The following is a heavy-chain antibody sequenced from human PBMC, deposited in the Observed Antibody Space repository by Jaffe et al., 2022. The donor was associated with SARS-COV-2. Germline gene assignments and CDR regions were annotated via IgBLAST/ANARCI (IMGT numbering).Heavy chain of an antibody. D-gene: IGHD3-10*01. J-gene: IGHJ6*02. CDR1: GFIFSSYG. V-gene: IGHV3-33*01. CDR2: IWYDGSIK. Sequence: QVQLVESGGGVMQPGRSLRLSCVASGFIFSSYGMHWVRQAPGKGLEWVAVIWYDGSIKYYIDSVKGRFTISRDNSKNTLYLQMNSLRVEDTAVYYCARVLTNMVWNGVDVWGQGTAVTVSS. CDR3: ARVLTNMVWNGVDV.